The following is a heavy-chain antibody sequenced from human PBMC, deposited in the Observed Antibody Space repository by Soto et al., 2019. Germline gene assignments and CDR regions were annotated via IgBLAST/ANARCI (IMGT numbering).Heavy chain of an antibody. V-gene: IGHV4-59*01. CDR3: ARSGAYAAGLR. Sequence: ASETLSLTCSVFGDSMNSDYWSWIRQSPGKGLEWIAFIYYTGSTGYNPSLRSRVSISVDTSQNQFSLKLSSVTAADTAVYYCARSGAYAAGLRWGQGILVTVSS. J-gene: IGHJ4*02. CDR2: IYYTGST. D-gene: IGHD1-26*01. CDR1: GDSMNSDY.